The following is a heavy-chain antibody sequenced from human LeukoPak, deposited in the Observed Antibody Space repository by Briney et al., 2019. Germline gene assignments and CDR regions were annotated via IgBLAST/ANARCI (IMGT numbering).Heavy chain of an antibody. J-gene: IGHJ4*02. Sequence: GASVKVSCKASGYTFIGQYIHWVRQAPGQGVEWMGWINPNSGTPKYAQKFQGRVTTTRDTSIRTAYMELTRLRSDDTAVYYCARDRDGSGSYAHWGQGTLVTVSS. CDR1: GYTFIGQY. D-gene: IGHD3-10*01. V-gene: IGHV1-2*02. CDR2: INPNSGTP. CDR3: ARDRDGSGSYAH.